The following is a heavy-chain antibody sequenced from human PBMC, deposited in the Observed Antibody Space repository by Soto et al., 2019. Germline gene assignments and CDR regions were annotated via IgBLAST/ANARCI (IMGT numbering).Heavy chain of an antibody. V-gene: IGHV1-18*04. CDR1: GYSFTSYD. CDR2: ISGYNGNT. J-gene: IGHJ4*02. CDR3: ARWKSTGWYSIYY. Sequence: QVQLVQSGGEVTKTGASVKVSCKASGYSFTSYDITWVRQAPGQGLEWMGWISGYNGNTNYAQKFQGRVTMTTDTSTNTAYKELRSLRSDDTAVYYCARWKSTGWYSIYYWGQGTLVTVSS. D-gene: IGHD6-19*01.